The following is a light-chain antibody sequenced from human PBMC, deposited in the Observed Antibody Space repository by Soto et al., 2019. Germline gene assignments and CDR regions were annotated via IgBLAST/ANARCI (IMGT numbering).Light chain of an antibody. CDR1: QGINNW. CDR2: AAS. V-gene: IGKV1-12*01. J-gene: IGKJ1*01. Sequence: DIQMTQSPSSVSASVGDRVTITCRASQGINNWLAWYQQKPGKAPKLLIYAASNLQSGVPPRFSGGGSGTDLTLTISSLQHEDFAPYYCHQANSLPRTFGQGTKVEI. CDR3: HQANSLPRT.